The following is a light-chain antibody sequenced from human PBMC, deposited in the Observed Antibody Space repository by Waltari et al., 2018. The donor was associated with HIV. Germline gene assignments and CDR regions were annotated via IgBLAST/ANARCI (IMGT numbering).Light chain of an antibody. J-gene: IGLJ3*02. V-gene: IGLV8-61*01. CDR3: VLYMGSGIWV. CDR2: STN. CDR1: SGSVSTTYY. Sequence: QTVVTQEPSFSVSPGGTVTLTCGLSSGSVSTTYYPSWYQQTPGQAPRTRIYSTNTRSSGVPDLFSGSILGNRAALTITGAQADDESDYYCVLYMGSGIWVFGGGTKLTVL.